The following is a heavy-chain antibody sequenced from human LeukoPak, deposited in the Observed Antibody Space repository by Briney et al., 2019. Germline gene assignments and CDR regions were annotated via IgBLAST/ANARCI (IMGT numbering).Heavy chain of an antibody. CDR3: ARERGRSYGSVPYYYFYMDV. CDR2: IYSSGST. D-gene: IGHD5-18*01. Sequence: PSQTLSLTCTVSGGSISNGTSYWTWIRQPAGKSLEWLGRIYSSGSTNYNPSLKSRVTISVDTSKNQFSLKLSSVTAADTAVYYCARERGRSYGSVPYYYFYMDVWGKGTTVTVSS. J-gene: IGHJ6*03. V-gene: IGHV4-61*02. CDR1: GGSISNGTSY.